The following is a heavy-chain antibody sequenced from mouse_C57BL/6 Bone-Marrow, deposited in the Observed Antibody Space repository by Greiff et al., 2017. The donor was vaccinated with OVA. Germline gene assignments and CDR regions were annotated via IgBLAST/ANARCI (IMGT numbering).Heavy chain of an antibody. D-gene: IGHD4-1*01. Sequence: LVESGPELVKPGASVKISCKASGYTFTDYYINWVKQRPGQGLEWIGWIYPGSGNTKYNEKFKGKATVTVDTSSSTAYLQLSSLTSEDAAVYFCSRGDWDYFDYWGQGNTLTVTS. CDR1: GYTFTDYY. V-gene: IGHV1-84*01. CDR3: SRGDWDYFDY. CDR2: IYPGSGNT. J-gene: IGHJ2*01.